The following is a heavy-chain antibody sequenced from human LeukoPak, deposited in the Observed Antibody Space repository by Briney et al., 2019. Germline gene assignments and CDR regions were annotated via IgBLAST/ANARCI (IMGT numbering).Heavy chain of an antibody. CDR3: ARDSRAVAGHYYYYGMDV. J-gene: IGHJ6*02. Sequence: GGSLRLSCAASGFTFSSYWMSWIRQAPGKGLEWVSYISSSGSTIYYADSAKGRFTISRDNAKNSLYLQMNSLRAEDTAVYYCARDSRAVAGHYYYYGMDVWGQGTTVTVSS. V-gene: IGHV3-11*01. CDR1: GFTFSSYW. CDR2: ISSSGSTI. D-gene: IGHD6-19*01.